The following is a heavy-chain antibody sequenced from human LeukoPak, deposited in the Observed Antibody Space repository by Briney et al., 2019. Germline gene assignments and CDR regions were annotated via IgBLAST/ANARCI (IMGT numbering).Heavy chain of an antibody. J-gene: IGHJ4*02. Sequence: SQTPGLSHAFSCFPIRSGFYLGWIRPPPGEGLDWIGTITHSGSTYYNPSLKSRVTISVDTSKNQFSLKLSSVTAADTAVYYCARDHGGTIDYWGQGTLVTVSS. CDR1: CFPIRSGFY. V-gene: IGHV4-38-2*02. D-gene: IGHD4-23*01. CDR2: ITHSGST. CDR3: ARDHGGTIDY.